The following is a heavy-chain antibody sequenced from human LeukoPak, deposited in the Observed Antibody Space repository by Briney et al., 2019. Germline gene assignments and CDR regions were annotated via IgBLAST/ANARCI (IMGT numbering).Heavy chain of an antibody. D-gene: IGHD1-26*01. CDR1: GGSLSTYY. CDR2: VYFTGSP. J-gene: IGHJ4*02. V-gene: IGHV4-59*12. Sequence: PSETLSLTCTVSGGSLSTYYWSWLRRPPGKGLEWVGYVYFTGSPKYNPSLKSRVTISVDTSKNQFSLRLSSLTAADTAVYYCARLGGLTTTPVDYWGQGTLVTVSS. CDR3: ARLGGLTTTPVDY.